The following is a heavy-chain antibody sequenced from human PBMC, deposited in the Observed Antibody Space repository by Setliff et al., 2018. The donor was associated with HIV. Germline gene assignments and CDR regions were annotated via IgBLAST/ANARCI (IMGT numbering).Heavy chain of an antibody. CDR2: IGQDGSFM. J-gene: IGHJ4*02. CDR1: RFDFNNYW. CDR3: ARASPGVVMIPDS. Sequence: GGSLRLSCAASRFDFNNYWMCWVRQAPGKGLEWVANIGQDGSFMYYGDSIQGRFTISRDDAKSSLYLQMNSLKVEDTATYFCARASPGVVMIPDSWGQGTLVTVSS. D-gene: IGHD3-22*01. V-gene: IGHV3-7*01.